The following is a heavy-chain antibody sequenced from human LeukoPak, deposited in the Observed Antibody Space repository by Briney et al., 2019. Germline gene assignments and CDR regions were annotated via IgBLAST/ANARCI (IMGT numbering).Heavy chain of an antibody. CDR1: GFTFSSYW. CDR3: ARVGYSGYDLEY. V-gene: IGHV3-74*01. Sequence: GRSLRLSCAASGFTFSSYWVHWVRQAPGKGLVWVSRINSDGSSTSYADSVKGRFTISRDNAKNTLYLQMNSLRAEDTAVYYCARVGYSGYDLEYWGQGTLVTVSS. CDR2: INSDGSST. J-gene: IGHJ4*02. D-gene: IGHD5-12*01.